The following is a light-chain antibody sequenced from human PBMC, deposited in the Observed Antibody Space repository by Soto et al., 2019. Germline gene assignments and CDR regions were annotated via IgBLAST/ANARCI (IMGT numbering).Light chain of an antibody. CDR1: SSNIGNNN. CDR2: PNS. CDR3: AAWDDSPSGRTWV. J-gene: IGLJ3*02. V-gene: IGLV1-47*01. Sequence: QSVLTQSPSVSGTPGQRVSISCSGSSSNIGNNNVYWYQRFPGSAPKFLIYPNSPRPSGVPDRFSASKSGTSASLVISGLRSEDEATYYCAAWDDSPSGRTWVFGGGTKLTVL.